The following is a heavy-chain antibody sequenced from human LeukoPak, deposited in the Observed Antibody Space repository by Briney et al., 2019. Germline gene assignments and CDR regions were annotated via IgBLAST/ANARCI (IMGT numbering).Heavy chain of an antibody. Sequence: GGSLRLSCAASGFSFSSYWMSWVRQAPGKGLEWVANIKQDGSEKYYVDSVKGRFTISRDNAKNSLYLQMNSLRAEDTAVYYCAKDQVTGDYYYYGMDVWGQGTTVTVSS. J-gene: IGHJ6*02. CDR2: IKQDGSEK. CDR1: GFSFSSYW. D-gene: IGHD7-27*01. V-gene: IGHV3-7*03. CDR3: AKDQVTGDYYYYGMDV.